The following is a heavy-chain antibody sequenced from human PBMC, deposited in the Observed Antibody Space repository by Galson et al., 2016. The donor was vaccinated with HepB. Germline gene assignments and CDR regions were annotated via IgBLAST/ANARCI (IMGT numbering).Heavy chain of an antibody. Sequence: SLRLSCAASGFDFSRYDMNWVRKAPGQGLEWIAHISYSNAVSYDAAVKGRLAISRDNARDPLFLEMRSLRADDTATYYCVREKNNAWYAYKGSNYYNMEVWGRGISVIVSS. D-gene: IGHD1/OR15-1a*01. CDR2: ISYSNAV. V-gene: IGHV3-69-1*02. CDR3: VREKNNAWYAYKGSNYYNMEV. J-gene: IGHJ6*02. CDR1: GFDFSRYD.